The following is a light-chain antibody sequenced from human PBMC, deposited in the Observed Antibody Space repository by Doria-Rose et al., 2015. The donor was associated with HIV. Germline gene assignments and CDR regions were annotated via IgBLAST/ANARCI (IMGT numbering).Light chain of an antibody. CDR1: QSFSSTY. CDR2: DGA. J-gene: IGKJ1*01. V-gene: IGKV3-20*01. CDR3: HQYGTSWT. Sequence: EIVVTQSPGTLSLSPGERATLSCRASQSFSSTYLAWYQQKPGKAPSLLIYDGATRATSIPDRFSASGSGTDFTLTINRLEPEDFALYYCHQYGTSWTFGQGTKVEI.